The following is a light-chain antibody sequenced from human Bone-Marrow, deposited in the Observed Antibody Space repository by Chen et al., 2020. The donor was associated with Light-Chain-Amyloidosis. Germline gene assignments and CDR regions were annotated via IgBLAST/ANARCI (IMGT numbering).Light chain of an antibody. Sequence: SYELTQPPSVSVSPGQTARITCSGDDLPTKYAYWYQQKPGQAPVLVIHRDTERPSGISERFSVSRSVTTATLTISGVRAEDEADYHCQSAVSSGSYELIFGGGTKLTVL. J-gene: IGLJ2*01. CDR2: RDT. V-gene: IGLV3-25*03. CDR3: QSAVSSGSYELI. CDR1: DLPTKY.